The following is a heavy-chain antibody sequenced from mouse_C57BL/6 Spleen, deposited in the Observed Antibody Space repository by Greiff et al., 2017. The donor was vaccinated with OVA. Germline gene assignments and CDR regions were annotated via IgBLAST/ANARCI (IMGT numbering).Heavy chain of an antibody. CDR1: GYAFSSSW. D-gene: IGHD2-4*01. J-gene: IGHJ3*01. CDR2: IYPGDGDT. Sequence: QVQLQQSGPELVKPGASVKISCKASGYAFSSSWMNWVKQRPGKGLEWIGRIYPGDGDTNYNGKFKGKATLTADKSSSTAYMQLSSLTSEDSAVYFCARGMDYDGAYWGQGTLVTVSA. V-gene: IGHV1-82*01. CDR3: ARGMDYDGAY.